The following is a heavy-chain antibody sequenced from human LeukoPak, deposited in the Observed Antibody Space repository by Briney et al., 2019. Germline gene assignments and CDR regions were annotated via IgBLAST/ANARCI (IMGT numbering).Heavy chain of an antibody. Sequence: SETLSLTCAVYGGSFSGYYWSWIRQPPGKGLEWIGEINHRGSTNYNPSLKSRVTISVDTSKNQFSLKLSSVTAADTAVYYCAREPSGYSSGWYSAYFDYWGQGTLVTVSS. D-gene: IGHD6-19*01. J-gene: IGHJ4*02. V-gene: IGHV4-34*01. CDR1: GGSFSGYY. CDR2: INHRGST. CDR3: AREPSGYSSGWYSAYFDY.